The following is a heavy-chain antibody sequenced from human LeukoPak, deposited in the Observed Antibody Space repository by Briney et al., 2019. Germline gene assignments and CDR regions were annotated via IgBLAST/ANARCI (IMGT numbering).Heavy chain of an antibody. J-gene: IGHJ4*02. CDR1: GFTVSSNY. D-gene: IGHD2-2*01. CDR2: ISGSGYNT. V-gene: IGHV3-23*01. CDR3: AILPSLVVPAAKQNLDC. Sequence: PGGSLRLSCAASGFTVSSNYMSWVRQAPGKGLEWVSGISGSGYNTYYAESVKGRFSISRDSSTKTLYLQMDSLRVEDTAVYYCAILPSLVVPAAKQNLDCWGQGTLVTVSS.